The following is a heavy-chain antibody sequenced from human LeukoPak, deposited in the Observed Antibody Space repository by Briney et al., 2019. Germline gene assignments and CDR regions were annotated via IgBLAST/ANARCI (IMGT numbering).Heavy chain of an antibody. V-gene: IGHV4-34*01. D-gene: IGHD3-3*01. Sequence: SETLSLTCAVYGGSFRGYYWSWLRQPPGKGLEWIGEINHSGSTKYNPSLRRRGSISVDTSKNQFSLKLSSVTAADTAVYYCARGDYDFWSGYSYYYMDVWGKGTTVTVSS. CDR2: INHSGST. CDR3: ARGDYDFWSGYSYYYMDV. J-gene: IGHJ6*03. CDR1: GGSFRGYY.